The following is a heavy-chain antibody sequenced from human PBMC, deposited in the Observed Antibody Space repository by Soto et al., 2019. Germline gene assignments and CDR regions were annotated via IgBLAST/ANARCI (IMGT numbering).Heavy chain of an antibody. Sequence: EVQLVESGGGLVQPGGSLRLSCAASGFTVSTKYMSWVRQAPGKGLEWVSVIYSGGSTFYADSVRGRFTISRDNSKNTVNLQMNSLSAEDTAVYYCAREPWDADYWGQGTLVTVSS. J-gene: IGHJ4*02. CDR1: GFTVSTKY. CDR3: AREPWDADY. V-gene: IGHV3-66*01. D-gene: IGHD1-26*01. CDR2: IYSGGST.